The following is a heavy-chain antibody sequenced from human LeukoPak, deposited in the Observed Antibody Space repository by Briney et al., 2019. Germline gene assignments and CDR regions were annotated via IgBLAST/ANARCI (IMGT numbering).Heavy chain of an antibody. V-gene: IGHV3-21*01. J-gene: IGHJ4*02. CDR1: GFSFGRYS. CDR3: ANQNYVWGSFPF. Sequence: GGSLRLSCAVSGFSFGRYSMRWVRQAPGKGLEWVASISSGGTNEHYADSVKGRVTISRDNAKDSLFLQLISLRATDTDVYYCANQNYVWGSFPFWGKGTLVTVSS. D-gene: IGHD3-16*01. CDR2: ISSGGTNE.